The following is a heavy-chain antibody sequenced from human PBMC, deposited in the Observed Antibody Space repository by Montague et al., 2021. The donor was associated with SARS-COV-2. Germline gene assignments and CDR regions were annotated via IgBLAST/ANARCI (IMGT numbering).Heavy chain of an antibody. CDR3: ARQKMGSVTIFGVVMHDRGFGP. CDR1: GGSISSSSYY. Sequence: SETLSLTCTVSGGSISSSSYYWGWIRQPPGKGLEWIGNIYYSGSTYYNPSLKSRVTISVDTSKNQFSLKLSSVTAADTAVYYCARQKMGSVTIFGVVMHDRGFGPWGQGTLVTVSS. J-gene: IGHJ5*02. D-gene: IGHD3-3*01. CDR2: IYYSGST. V-gene: IGHV4-39*01.